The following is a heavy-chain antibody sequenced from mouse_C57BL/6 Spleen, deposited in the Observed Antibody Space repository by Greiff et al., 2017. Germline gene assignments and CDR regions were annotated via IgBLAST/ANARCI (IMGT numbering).Heavy chain of an antibody. CDR2: IDPADSET. CDR3: AKHYVNRYSYFDV. V-gene: IGHV1-52*01. Sequence: VQLQQSGAELVRPGSSVKLSCKASGYTFTSYWMHWVKQRPIQGLEWIGNIDPADSETHYNQKFKDKGTLTVDKSSSTAYMQLCSLTSEHSAVYCCAKHYVNRYSYFDVWGTGTTVTVSS. CDR1: GYTFTSYW. J-gene: IGHJ1*03. D-gene: IGHD2-1*01.